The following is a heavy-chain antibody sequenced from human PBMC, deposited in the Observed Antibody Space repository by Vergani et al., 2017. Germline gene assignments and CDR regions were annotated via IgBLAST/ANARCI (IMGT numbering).Heavy chain of an antibody. D-gene: IGHD2-2*01. CDR2: IYYSGST. CDR3: ARGGVVPAAIYD. CDR1: GGSISSGGYY. J-gene: IGHJ4*02. V-gene: IGHV4-31*03. Sequence: QVQLQESGPGLVQPSQTLSLTCTVSGGSISSGGYYWSWIRQHPGKGLEWIGYIYYSGSTYYNPSLKSRVTISVDTSKNQFSLKLSSVTAADTAVYYCARGGVVPAAIYDWGQGTLVTVSS.